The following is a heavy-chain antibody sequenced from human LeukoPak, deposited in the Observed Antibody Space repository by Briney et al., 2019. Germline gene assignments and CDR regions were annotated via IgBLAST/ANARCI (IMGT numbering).Heavy chain of an antibody. J-gene: IGHJ4*02. CDR2: IYYSGST. Sequence: PSETLSLTCTVSGGSISSYYWSWIRQPPGKGLEWIGYIYYSGSTNYNPSLKSRVTISVDTSKNQFSLKLSSVTAADTAVYYCASIPRWLQFPYFDYWGQGTLVTVSS. CDR1: GGSISSYY. V-gene: IGHV4-59*01. CDR3: ASIPRWLQFPYFDY. D-gene: IGHD5-24*01.